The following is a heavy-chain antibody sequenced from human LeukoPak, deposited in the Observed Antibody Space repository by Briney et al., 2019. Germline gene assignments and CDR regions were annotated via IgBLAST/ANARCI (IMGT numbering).Heavy chain of an antibody. J-gene: IGHJ4*02. CDR2: ISWNSGSI. Sequence: GGSLRLSCAASGFSFSSFAMHWVRQAPGKGLEWVSGISWNSGSIGYADSVKGRFTISRDNAKNSLYLQMNSLRAEDTALYYCAKHGRSGWYFDYWGQGTLVTVSS. D-gene: IGHD6-19*01. V-gene: IGHV3-9*01. CDR3: AKHGRSGWYFDY. CDR1: GFSFSSFA.